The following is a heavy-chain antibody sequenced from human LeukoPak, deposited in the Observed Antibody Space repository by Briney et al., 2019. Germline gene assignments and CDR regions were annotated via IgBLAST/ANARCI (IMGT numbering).Heavy chain of an antibody. CDR2: IHPSGRV. V-gene: IGHV4-31*03. J-gene: IGHJ4*02. D-gene: IGHD3-22*01. Sequence: SQTLSLTCTVSGASFSSGDQYWNWLRQSPGKGLEWIGSIHPSGRVYNNPSLESRVTISIDTPKNQFSLNLNSVTAADTAVYFCSRGLDSRKLGYWGQGTLVTVSS. CDR3: SRGLDSRKLGY. CDR1: GASFSSGDQY.